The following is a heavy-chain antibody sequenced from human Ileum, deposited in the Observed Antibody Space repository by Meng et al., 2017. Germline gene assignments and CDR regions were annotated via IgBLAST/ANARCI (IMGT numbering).Heavy chain of an antibody. CDR1: GYTFTSYG. V-gene: IGHV1-18*01. Sequence: ASVKVSCKASGYTFTSYGISWVRQAPGQGLEWMGWISAYTGNTNYAQKLQGRVTMTTDTSTSTAYMELRSLRSEDTAVYYCARGSAEFYYYYGMDVWGQGTTVTVSS. CDR2: ISAYTGNT. CDR3: ARGSAEFYYYYGMDV. J-gene: IGHJ6*02.